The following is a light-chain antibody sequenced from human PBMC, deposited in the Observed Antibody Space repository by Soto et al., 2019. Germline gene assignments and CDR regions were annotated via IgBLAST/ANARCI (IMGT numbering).Light chain of an antibody. Sequence: DIVLTQSPDSVAVSLGERAAINCKSSQSVLFSINQKNYLAWYQQKPGQPPKLLIYWASIRESGVPTRFSGSGSGTNCTLNISSLQAEDEAVYYCQQYYTTPPTFGLGTKVEVK. CDR3: QQYYTTPPT. V-gene: IGKV4-1*01. J-gene: IGKJ1*01. CDR1: QSVLFSINQKNY. CDR2: WAS.